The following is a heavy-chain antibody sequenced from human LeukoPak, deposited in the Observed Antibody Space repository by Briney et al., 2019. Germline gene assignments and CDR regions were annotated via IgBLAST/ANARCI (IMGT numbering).Heavy chain of an antibody. Sequence: PGGSLRLSCAASGFIFSNYGMHWVRQAPGKGLEWVALVGYDGTHKNYGDSVKGRFTISRDNAKSTLYLQMNRLRAEDTAVYYCARESEAFDIWGQGTMVTVSS. CDR1: GFIFSNYG. CDR3: ARESEAFDI. V-gene: IGHV3-33*01. CDR2: VGYDGTHK. J-gene: IGHJ3*02.